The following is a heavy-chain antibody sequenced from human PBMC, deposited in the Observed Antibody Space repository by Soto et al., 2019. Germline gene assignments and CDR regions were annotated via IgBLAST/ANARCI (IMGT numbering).Heavy chain of an antibody. J-gene: IGHJ6*02. CDR3: AKDSARNGIAAAGYYYYYGMDV. D-gene: IGHD6-13*01. Sequence: GGSLRLSCAASGFTFSSYGMHWVRQAPGKGLEWVAVISYDGGNKYYADSVRGRFTISRDNSKNTLYLQMNSLSAEDTAVYYCAKDSARNGIAAAGYYYYYGMDVWGQGTTVTVSS. CDR1: GFTFSSYG. CDR2: ISYDGGNK. V-gene: IGHV3-30*18.